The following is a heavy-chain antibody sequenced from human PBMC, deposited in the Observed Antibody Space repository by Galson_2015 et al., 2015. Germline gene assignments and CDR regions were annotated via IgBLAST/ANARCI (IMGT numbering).Heavy chain of an antibody. J-gene: IGHJ6*03. CDR3: ARVIVVVPAAIGPYYMDV. CDR2: IYPGDSDT. CDR1: GYSFTSYW. Sequence: QSGAEVKKPGESLKISCKGSGYSFTSYWIGWVRQMPGKGLEWMGIIYPGDSDTRYSPSFQGQVTISADKSISTAYLQWSSLKASDTAMYYCARVIVVVPAAIGPYYMDVWGKGTTVTVSS. V-gene: IGHV5-51*01. D-gene: IGHD2-2*01.